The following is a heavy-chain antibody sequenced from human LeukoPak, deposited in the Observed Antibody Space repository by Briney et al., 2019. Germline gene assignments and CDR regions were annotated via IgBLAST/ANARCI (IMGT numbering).Heavy chain of an antibody. CDR2: ISTSSSYI. V-gene: IGHV3-21*04. CDR1: GFSFSSYS. CDR3: AKDGFYDSSGYLYFDY. Sequence: GGSPRLSCVASGFSFSSYSMNWVRQAPGKGLEWVSFISTSSSYIYYADSVKGRFTISRDNSKNTLYLQMNSLRAEDTAVYYCAKDGFYDSSGYLYFDYWGQGTLVTVSS. D-gene: IGHD3-22*01. J-gene: IGHJ4*02.